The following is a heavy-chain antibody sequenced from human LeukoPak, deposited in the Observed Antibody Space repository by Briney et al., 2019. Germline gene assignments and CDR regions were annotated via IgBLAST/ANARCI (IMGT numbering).Heavy chain of an antibody. V-gene: IGHV1-69*04. CDR3: ARDLGERRGDY. CDR2: IIPILGIA. D-gene: IGHD1-1*01. Sequence: GASVKVSCKASGGTFSSYAISWVRQAPGQVLEWMGRIIPILGIANYAQKFQGRVTITADKSTSTAYMELSSLRSEDTAVYYCARDLGERRGDYWGQGTLVTVSS. J-gene: IGHJ4*02. CDR1: GGTFSSYA.